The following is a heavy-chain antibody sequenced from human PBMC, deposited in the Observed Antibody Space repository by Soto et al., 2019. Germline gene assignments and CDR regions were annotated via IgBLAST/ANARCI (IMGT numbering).Heavy chain of an antibody. CDR1: GFTFSDYY. CDR3: ARSSLTYFEF. CDR2: IGGSGSTT. J-gene: IGHJ4*02. Sequence: QVHLEESGGGLVKPGGSLRLSCTASGFTFSDYYMSWIRQAPGKGLEWLAYIGGSGSTTYYTDSVKGRFAISRDNARTSLYLQINSLRVEDSAVYYCARSSLTYFEFWGQGTLVTVSS. V-gene: IGHV3-11*01.